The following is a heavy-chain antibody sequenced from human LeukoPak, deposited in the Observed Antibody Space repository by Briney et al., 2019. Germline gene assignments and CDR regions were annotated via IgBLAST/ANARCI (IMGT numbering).Heavy chain of an antibody. CDR1: GGSISSSSYY. Sequence: SETLSLTCTVSGGSISSSSYYWGWIRQPPGQGLEWIGSIYYSGSTYYNPSLKSRVTISVDTSKNQFSLKLSSVTAADTAVYYCARRGYSSSHDPWGQGTLVTVSS. CDR3: ARRGYSSSHDP. J-gene: IGHJ5*02. D-gene: IGHD6-6*01. CDR2: IYYSGST. V-gene: IGHV4-39*01.